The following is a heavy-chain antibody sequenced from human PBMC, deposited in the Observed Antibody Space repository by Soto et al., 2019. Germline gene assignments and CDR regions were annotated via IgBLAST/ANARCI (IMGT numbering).Heavy chain of an antibody. CDR1: GFTFSSYA. Sequence: PGGSLRLSCAASGFTFSSYAMSWVRQAPGTGLEWVSVISGSGGSTYYADSVKGRFTISRDNSKNTLYLQMNSLRAEDTAVYYCAKAPSGRFDYWGQGTLVTVSS. D-gene: IGHD3-10*01. V-gene: IGHV3-23*01. J-gene: IGHJ4*02. CDR3: AKAPSGRFDY. CDR2: ISGSGGST.